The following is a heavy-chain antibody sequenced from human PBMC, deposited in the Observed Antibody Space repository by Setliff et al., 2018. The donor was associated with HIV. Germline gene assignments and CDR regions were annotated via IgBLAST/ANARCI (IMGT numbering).Heavy chain of an antibody. D-gene: IGHD1-1*01. Sequence: LSLTCTVSGGSISGFHWSWIRQPPGRGLEWIGYIHTSGRTKYNPSLKSRLTILVDTSKKQFPLRLTSVTAADTAVYYCSRAAYDAVDWLDPWGQGTLVTVSS. J-gene: IGHJ5*02. V-gene: IGHV4-4*08. CDR1: GGSISGFH. CDR3: SRAAYDAVDWLDP. CDR2: IHTSGRT.